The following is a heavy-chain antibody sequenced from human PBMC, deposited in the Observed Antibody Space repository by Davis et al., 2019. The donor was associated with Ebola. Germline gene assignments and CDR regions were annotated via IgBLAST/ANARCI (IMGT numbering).Heavy chain of an antibody. D-gene: IGHD3-3*01. CDR1: GFTLSSHW. CDR2: IKQHGNEK. J-gene: IGHJ6*04. V-gene: IGHV3-7*01. Sequence: GESPKTPCAASGFTLSSHWMSWVRQAPGKGLAWVANIKQHGNEKYYADSVKGRFTISRDNAKNSVYLQMNSLRADDTAVYYCARDLLEPNYYYYGMDVWGKGTTVTVSS. CDR3: ARDLLEPNYYYYGMDV.